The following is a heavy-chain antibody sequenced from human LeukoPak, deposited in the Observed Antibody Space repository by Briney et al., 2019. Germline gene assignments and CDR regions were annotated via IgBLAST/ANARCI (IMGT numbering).Heavy chain of an antibody. D-gene: IGHD1-26*01. J-gene: IGHJ4*02. Sequence: GGSLRLSCAASGFIFSSYGMHWVRQAPGKGLEWVAVISYDGSNKYYADSVKGRFTISRDNSKNTLYLQMNSLRAEDTAVYYCAKERARSSYDYWGQGTLVTVSS. CDR1: GFIFSSYG. CDR3: AKERARSSYDY. CDR2: ISYDGSNK. V-gene: IGHV3-30*18.